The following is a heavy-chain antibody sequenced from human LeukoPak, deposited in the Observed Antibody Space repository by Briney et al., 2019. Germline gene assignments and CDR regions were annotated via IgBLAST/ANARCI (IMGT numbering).Heavy chain of an antibody. D-gene: IGHD3-3*01. V-gene: IGHV3-30*04. CDR2: ISYDGSNK. CDR1: GFTFSSYA. CDR3: ARDYYDFWSGYYFNYYYGMDV. Sequence: GGSLRLSCAASGFTFSSYAMHWVRQAPGKGLEWVAVISYDGSNKYYADSVKGRFTISRDNSKNTLYLQMNSLRAEDTAVYYCARDYYDFWSGYYFNYYYGMDVWGQGTTVTVSS. J-gene: IGHJ6*02.